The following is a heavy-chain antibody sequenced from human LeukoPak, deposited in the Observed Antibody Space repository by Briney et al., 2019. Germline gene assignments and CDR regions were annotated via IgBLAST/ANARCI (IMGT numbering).Heavy chain of an antibody. CDR1: GGSISSYY. J-gene: IGHJ6*02. Sequence: SETLSLTCTVSGGSISSYYWSWIRQPPGKGLEWIGYIYYSGSTNYNPSLKSRVTISVDTSKNQFSLKLSSVTAADTAVCYCARDRTGTTYYYGMDVWGQGTTVTVSS. CDR2: IYYSGST. V-gene: IGHV4-59*01. D-gene: IGHD1-1*01. CDR3: ARDRTGTTYYYGMDV.